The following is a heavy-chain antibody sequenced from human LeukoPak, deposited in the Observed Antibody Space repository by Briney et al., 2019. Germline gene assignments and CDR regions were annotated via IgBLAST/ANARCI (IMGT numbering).Heavy chain of an antibody. Sequence: PGGSLRLSCAASGFTFSSYAMNWVRQAPGKGLEWVSGISNSGGSTYYADSVKGRFTISRDNSKNTLYLQMNSLRAEDTAVYYCAKDIAAAGDYWGQGTLVTVSS. J-gene: IGHJ4*02. CDR1: GFTFSSYA. V-gene: IGHV3-23*01. CDR3: AKDIAAAGDY. D-gene: IGHD6-13*01. CDR2: ISNSGGST.